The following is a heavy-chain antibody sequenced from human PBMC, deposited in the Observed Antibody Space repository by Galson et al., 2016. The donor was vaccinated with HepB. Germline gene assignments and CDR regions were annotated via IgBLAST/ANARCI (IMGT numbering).Heavy chain of an antibody. V-gene: IGHV3-7*01. CDR1: GLRFNNYW. D-gene: IGHD3-10*01. J-gene: IGHJ4*02. CDR2: MWVGGVMS. Sequence: SLRLSCAASGLRFNNYWMSWVRQAPGKGLEWVANMWVGGVMSYYADSIRGRFTIARDNGKSSLYLQMNSLRVEDTAVYYCTSEVSGSYFDWGQGTLVTVSS. CDR3: TSEVSGSYFD.